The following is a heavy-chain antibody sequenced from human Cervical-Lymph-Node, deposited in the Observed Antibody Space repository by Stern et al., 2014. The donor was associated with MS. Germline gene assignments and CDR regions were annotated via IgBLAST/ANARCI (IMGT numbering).Heavy chain of an antibody. CDR1: GFTFTDYY. D-gene: IGHD3-3*01. CDR2: ISGTATHT. Sequence: VQLVPSGGGLVKPGGSLRLSCAASGFTFTDYYISWVRQAPGKGLEWVAYISGTATHTNYADSVRGRFTISRDNAKNSVHLQMNTLRAEDTAVYYCARAGVLLDYWGQGTLVTVSS. CDR3: ARAGVLLDY. V-gene: IGHV3-11*06. J-gene: IGHJ4*02.